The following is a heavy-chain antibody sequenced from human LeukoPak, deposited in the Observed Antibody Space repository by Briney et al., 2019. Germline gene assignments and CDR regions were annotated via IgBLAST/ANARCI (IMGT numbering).Heavy chain of an antibody. CDR2: ISDRGDEI. CDR3: AIYQQEPRLGSDY. CDR1: GFSFSSYF. D-gene: IGHD2-2*01. J-gene: IGHJ4*02. V-gene: IGHV3-23*01. Sequence: GGSLRLSCSASGFSFSSYFMTWARQPPGKGLEWVSVISDRGDEIHYADSVEGRFTISRDNSKYTLSLQLNSLRADDTAMYYWAIYQQEPRLGSDYWGQGTLVTVSS.